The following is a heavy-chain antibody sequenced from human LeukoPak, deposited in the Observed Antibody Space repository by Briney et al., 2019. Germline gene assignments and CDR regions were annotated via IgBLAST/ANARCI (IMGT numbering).Heavy chain of an antibody. CDR2: IYSGGST. J-gene: IGHJ4*02. CDR1: GFTVSSNY. Sequence: PGGSLRLSCAASGFTVSSNYMSWVRQAPGKGLEWVSVIYSGGSTYYADSVKGRFTIARDNAKSSLYLQMNSLRVEDTAVYYCARDGVAAGGEDYWGQGTLVTVSS. V-gene: IGHV3-53*01. D-gene: IGHD6-13*01. CDR3: ARDGVAAGGEDY.